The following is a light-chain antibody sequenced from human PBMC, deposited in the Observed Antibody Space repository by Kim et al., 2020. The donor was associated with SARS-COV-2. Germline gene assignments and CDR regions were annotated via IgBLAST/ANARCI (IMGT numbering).Light chain of an antibody. Sequence: GKTARITWGGNSSGSKSVHWYQQKPGQAPVLVISYDSDRPSGLPERFSGSNSGNTATLTINMVETEDEADYYCQVWDSSSDHRVVFGGGTKLTVL. J-gene: IGLJ2*01. CDR3: QVWDSSSDHRVV. CDR1: SSGSKS. V-gene: IGLV3-21*04. CDR2: YDS.